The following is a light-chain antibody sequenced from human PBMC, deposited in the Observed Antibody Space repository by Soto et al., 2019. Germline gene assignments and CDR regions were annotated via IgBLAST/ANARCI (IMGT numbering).Light chain of an antibody. V-gene: IGKV1-5*03. CDR2: QAF. Sequence: DIQMTQSPSTLSASVGDRVTITCRASQSINSWLAWYQQKPGKAPKLLIYQAFTLESGVPSRFSGSGSGTEFPLTISSLQPDDSASYFCQQYESYSPYTFGQGTKLEIK. CDR1: QSINSW. J-gene: IGKJ2*01. CDR3: QQYESYSPYT.